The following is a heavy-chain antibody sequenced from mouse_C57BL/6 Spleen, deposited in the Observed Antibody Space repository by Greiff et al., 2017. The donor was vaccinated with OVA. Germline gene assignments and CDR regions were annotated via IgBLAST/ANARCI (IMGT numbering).Heavy chain of an antibody. CDR3: ARDGSSSYAMDY. J-gene: IGHJ4*01. V-gene: IGHV1-81*01. CDR2: INPSNGGT. D-gene: IGHD1-1*01. CDR1: GYTFTSYG. Sequence: QVQLQQSGAELARPGASVKLSCKASGYTFTSYGISWVKQRTGQGLEWIGNINPSNGGTNYNEKFKSKATLTVDKSSSTAYMQLSSLTSEDSAVYYCARDGSSSYAMDYWGQGTSVTVSS.